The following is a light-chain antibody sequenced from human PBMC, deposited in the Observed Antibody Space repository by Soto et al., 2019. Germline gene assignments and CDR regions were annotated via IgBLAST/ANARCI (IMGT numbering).Light chain of an antibody. V-gene: IGKV3D-20*02. CDR1: QSVRSTY. CDR2: GAS. Sequence: EIVLTQSPGTLSLSPGERATLSCRASQSVRSTYLAWYQQKPGQAPRLLIHGASSRATGIPARFSGSGSGTDFTLTISSLEPEDFAVYYCKQRSNWLTFGGGTKVDIK. J-gene: IGKJ4*01. CDR3: KQRSNWLT.